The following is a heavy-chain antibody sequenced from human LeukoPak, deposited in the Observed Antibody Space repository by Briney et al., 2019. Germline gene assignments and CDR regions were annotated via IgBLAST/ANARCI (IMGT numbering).Heavy chain of an antibody. Sequence: SETLSLTCTVSGGSISSYYWSWIRQPPGKGLEWIGYIYYSGSTNHNPSLKSRVTISVDTSKNQFSLKLSSVTAADTAVYYCAKGGYSYAYYFDYWGQGTLVTVSS. CDR1: GGSISSYY. CDR3: AKGGYSYAYYFDY. CDR2: IYYSGST. J-gene: IGHJ4*02. D-gene: IGHD5-18*01. V-gene: IGHV4-59*08.